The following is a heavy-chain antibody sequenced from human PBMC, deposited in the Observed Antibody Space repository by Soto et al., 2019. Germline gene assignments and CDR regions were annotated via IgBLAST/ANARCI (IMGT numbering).Heavy chain of an antibody. V-gene: IGHV1-58*01. CDR3: AAESSYYYDSSGYYSPGY. J-gene: IGHJ4*02. CDR1: GFTFTSSA. Sequence: EASVKVSCKASGFTFTSSAVQWVRQARGQRLEWIGWIVVGSGNTNYAQKFQERVTITRDMSTSTAYMELSSLRSEDTAVYYCAAESSYYYDSSGYYSPGYWGQGTLVTVSS. D-gene: IGHD3-22*01. CDR2: IVVGSGNT.